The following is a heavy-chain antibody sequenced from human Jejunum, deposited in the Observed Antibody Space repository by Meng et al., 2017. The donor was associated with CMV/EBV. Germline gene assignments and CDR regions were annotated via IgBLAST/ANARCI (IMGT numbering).Heavy chain of an antibody. V-gene: IGHV3-11*04. D-gene: IGHD2/OR15-2a*01. CDR1: SDYY. CDR3: ARRRDRSGDYFYYYGVDV. J-gene: IGHJ6*02. Sequence: SDYYMTWIRQAPTKGLEWVSYIGSSSSNIYYADSVKGRFTISRDNAKNSLYLQVDSLRAEDTAVYYCARRRDRSGDYFYYYGVDVWGRGTSVTVSS. CDR2: IGSSSSNI.